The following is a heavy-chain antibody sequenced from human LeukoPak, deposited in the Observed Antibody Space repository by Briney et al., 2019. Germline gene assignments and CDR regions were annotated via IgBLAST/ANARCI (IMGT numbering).Heavy chain of an antibody. CDR2: INHSGST. CDR1: GGSFSGYY. V-gene: IGHV4-34*01. J-gene: IGHJ4*02. Sequence: SETLSLTCAVYGGSFSGYYWSWIRQPPGKGLEWIGEINHSGSTNYNPSLKSRVTISVDTSKNQFSLKLSSVTAADTAVYYCATSITIFGVAREDYWGQGTLVTVSS. CDR3: ATSITIFGVAREDY. D-gene: IGHD3-3*01.